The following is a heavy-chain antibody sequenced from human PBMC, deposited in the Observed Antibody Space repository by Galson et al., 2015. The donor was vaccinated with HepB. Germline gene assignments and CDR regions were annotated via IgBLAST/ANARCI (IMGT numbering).Heavy chain of an antibody. CDR3: ARALYDFWSGYYYYYYGMDV. V-gene: IGHV3-21*01. D-gene: IGHD3-3*01. CDR1: GFTFSSYS. CDR2: ISSSSSSYI. Sequence: SLRLSCAASGFTFSSYSMNWVRQAPGKGLEWVSSISSSSSSYIYYADSVKGRFTISRDNAKNSLYLQMNSLRAEDTAVYYCARALYDFWSGYYYYYYGMDVWGQGTTVTVSS. J-gene: IGHJ6*02.